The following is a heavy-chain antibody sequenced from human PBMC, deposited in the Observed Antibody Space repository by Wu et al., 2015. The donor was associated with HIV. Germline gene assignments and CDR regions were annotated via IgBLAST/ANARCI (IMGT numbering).Heavy chain of an antibody. D-gene: IGHD3-22*01. Sequence: QVQLVQSGAEVKKPGSSVKVSCKASGGTFSSYAISWVRQAPGQGLEWMGGIIPIFGTANYAQKFQGRVTITADESTSTAYMELSSLRSEDTAVYYCARVPPSDKRSGYSFSANWFDPWGQGTLVTVSS. J-gene: IGHJ5*02. CDR3: ARVPPSDKRSGYSFSANWFDP. CDR1: GGTFSSYA. V-gene: IGHV1-69*12. CDR2: IIPIFGTA.